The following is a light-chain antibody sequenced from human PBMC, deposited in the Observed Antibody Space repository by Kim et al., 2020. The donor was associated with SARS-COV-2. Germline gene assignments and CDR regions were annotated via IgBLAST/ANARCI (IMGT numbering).Light chain of an antibody. V-gene: IGLV7-43*01. J-gene: IGLJ1*01. CDR1: TGAVTSGHY. CDR2: SIS. Sequence: GGAVTLTCASSTGAVTSGHYPNWFQQKPGQAPRALIYSISNRHSWTPARFSGSLLGGKAALTLSGVQPEDEAEYYCLLYFGGTYVFGTGTKVTVL. CDR3: LLYFGGTYV.